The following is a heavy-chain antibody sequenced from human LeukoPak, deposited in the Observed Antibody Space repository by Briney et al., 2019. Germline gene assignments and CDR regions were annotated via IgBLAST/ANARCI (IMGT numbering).Heavy chain of an antibody. V-gene: IGHV3-49*04. CDR1: GFTFGDYA. D-gene: IGHD4-17*01. J-gene: IGHJ6*03. Sequence: GGSLRLSCTASGFTFGDYAMSWVRQAPGKGLEWVGFIRSKAYGGTTEYAASVKGRFTISRDDSKSIAYLQMNSFRAEDTAVYYCAKHQRVTRGPYYYYMDVWGKGTTVTVSS. CDR2: IRSKAYGGTT. CDR3: AKHQRVTRGPYYYYMDV.